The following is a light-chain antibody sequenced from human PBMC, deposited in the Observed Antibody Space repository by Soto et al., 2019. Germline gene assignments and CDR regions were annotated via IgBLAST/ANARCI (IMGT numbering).Light chain of an antibody. V-gene: IGKV3-20*01. J-gene: IGKJ2*01. CDR3: QEYGGSPLYA. CDR1: QSVSSTY. CDR2: ATS. Sequence: EVELTQSPGTLSLSPGERATLSCRASQSVSSTYLAWYQQRPGQPPRLLIFATSSRATGIPDRFSGSGSGRDFTLTISRLEPEDFAVYYCQEYGGSPLYAFGQGTKLEIK.